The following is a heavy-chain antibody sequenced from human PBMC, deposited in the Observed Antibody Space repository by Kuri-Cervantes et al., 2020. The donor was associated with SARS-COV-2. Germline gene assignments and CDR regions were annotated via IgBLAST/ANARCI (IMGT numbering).Heavy chain of an antibody. CDR1: GGSISSHY. V-gene: IGHV4-59*08. CDR3: ARWNYDFWSGYYYPLIDY. Sequence: GSLRLSCTVSGGSISSHYWSWIRQPPGKGLEWIGYIYYSGSTNYNPSLKSRVTMSVDTSKNQFSLKLSSVTAADTAVYYCARWNYDFWSGYYYPLIDYWGQGTLVTVSS. CDR2: IYYSGST. D-gene: IGHD3-3*01. J-gene: IGHJ4*02.